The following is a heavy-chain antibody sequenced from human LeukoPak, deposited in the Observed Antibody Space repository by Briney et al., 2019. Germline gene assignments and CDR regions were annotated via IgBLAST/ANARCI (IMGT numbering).Heavy chain of an antibody. J-gene: IGHJ3*02. CDR2: IYHSGST. CDR1: GRSISSGGYS. Sequence: AAQTLSLTCAVSGRSISSGGYSWSWIRQPPGKGLEWIGYIYHSGSTYYNPSLKSRVTISVDRSKNQFSLKLSSVTAADTAVYYCARAAHAFDIWGQGTMVTVSS. V-gene: IGHV4-30-2*01. D-gene: IGHD6-6*01. CDR3: ARAAHAFDI.